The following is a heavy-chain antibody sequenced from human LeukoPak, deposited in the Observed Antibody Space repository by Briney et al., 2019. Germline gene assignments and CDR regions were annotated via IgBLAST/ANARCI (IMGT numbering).Heavy chain of an antibody. D-gene: IGHD3-10*01. CDR1: GDSINNFY. Sequence: SETLSLTCTVSGDSINNFYLSWIRQPAGQGLQWIGRIYTTGSITYNPSLKSRVTMSVDRSRKNFSLRLSSVTAADTAVYYCARDSGTTGAVKFDPWGPGSLVTVSS. J-gene: IGHJ5*02. CDR2: IYTTGSI. V-gene: IGHV4-4*07. CDR3: ARDSGTTGAVKFDP.